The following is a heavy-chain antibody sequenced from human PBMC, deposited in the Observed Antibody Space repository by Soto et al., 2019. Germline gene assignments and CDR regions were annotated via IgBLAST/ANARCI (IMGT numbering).Heavy chain of an antibody. J-gene: IGHJ4*02. Sequence: QVQLEQSGAEVKKPGASVRVSCKISGSTLSEFSMHWVRPAPGKGLEWMGGYVPEDGKTIYAPKFQDRVIMTEDTSTDTDYMELSSLRSEDTAVYFCATGVGWGFIYSLQYWGQGTPVTVSS. CDR1: GSTLSEFS. D-gene: IGHD1-26*01. CDR3: ATGVGWGFIYSLQY. CDR2: YVPEDGKT. V-gene: IGHV1-24*01.